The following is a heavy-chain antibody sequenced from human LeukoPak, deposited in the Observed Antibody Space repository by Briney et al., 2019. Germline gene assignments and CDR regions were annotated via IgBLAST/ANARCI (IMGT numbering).Heavy chain of an antibody. CDR1: GFTFSSYA. D-gene: IGHD6-13*01. V-gene: IGHV3-23*01. CDR3: TAAGRTVNDY. Sequence: GGSLRLSCAASGFTFSSYAMSWVRQAPGKGLEWVSAISGSGGSTYYADSVKGRFTISRDNSKNTLYLRMNSLRAEDTAVYYCTAAGRTVNDYWGQGTLVTVSS. CDR2: ISGSGGST. J-gene: IGHJ4*02.